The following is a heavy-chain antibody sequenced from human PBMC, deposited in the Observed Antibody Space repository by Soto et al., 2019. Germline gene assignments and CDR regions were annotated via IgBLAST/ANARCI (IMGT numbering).Heavy chain of an antibody. Sequence: QVQLVQSGAEVKKPGASVKVSCKASGYTFTSYGISWVRQAPGQGLEWMGWISAYNGNTNYAQKLQGRVTMTTDTSPSTAYLELRSLRSDDTDVYYCARDHWNADGDYPGYYYGMDVWGQGTTVTVSS. CDR2: ISAYNGNT. CDR3: ARDHWNADGDYPGYYYGMDV. D-gene: IGHD4-17*01. V-gene: IGHV1-18*01. CDR1: GYTFTSYG. J-gene: IGHJ6*02.